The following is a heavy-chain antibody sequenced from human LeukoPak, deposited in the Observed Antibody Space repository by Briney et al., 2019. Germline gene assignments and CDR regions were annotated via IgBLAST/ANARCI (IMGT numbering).Heavy chain of an antibody. D-gene: IGHD6-19*01. V-gene: IGHV3-21*01. Sequence: GRSLRLSCAASGFTFSSYSMNWVRQAPGKGLEWVSSISSSSSYMYYADSVKGRFTISRDNAKNSLYLQMNSLRAEDTAVYYCARGRVVVAVSDYWGQGTLVTVSS. J-gene: IGHJ4*02. CDR3: ARGRVVVAVSDY. CDR1: GFTFSSYS. CDR2: ISSSSSYM.